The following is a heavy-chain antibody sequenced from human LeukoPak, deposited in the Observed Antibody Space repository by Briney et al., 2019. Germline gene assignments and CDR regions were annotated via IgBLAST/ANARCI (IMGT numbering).Heavy chain of an antibody. CDR2: ISVYNGNT. Sequence: ASVKVSCTASGYTFTSYGISWVRPAPGQGLEWMGWISVYNGNTNYAQKLQGRVTMTTDTSTGTAYMELRSLRSDDTAVYYCARDSTRGERSFDIWGQGTMVTVSS. CDR1: GYTFTSYG. CDR3: ARDSTRGERSFDI. J-gene: IGHJ3*02. V-gene: IGHV1-18*01. D-gene: IGHD2/OR15-2a*01.